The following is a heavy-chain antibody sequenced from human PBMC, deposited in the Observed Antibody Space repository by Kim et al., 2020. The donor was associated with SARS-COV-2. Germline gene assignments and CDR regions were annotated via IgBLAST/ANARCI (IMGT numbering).Heavy chain of an antibody. CDR2: VSPYNDNT. J-gene: IGHJ6*02. Sequence: ASVKVSCKASGYTFFSYGISWIRQAPGQGLEWMGWVSPYNDNTNYAQKFQGRVTMTTDTSTKTAYLFLRSRKSDDTAVYYYAREGYYSSSGTYRPPKYYGMDIWGQETTVSVSS. CDR1: GYTFFSYG. CDR3: AREGYYSSSGTYRPPKYYGMDI. D-gene: IGHD3-10*01. V-gene: IGHV1-18*01.